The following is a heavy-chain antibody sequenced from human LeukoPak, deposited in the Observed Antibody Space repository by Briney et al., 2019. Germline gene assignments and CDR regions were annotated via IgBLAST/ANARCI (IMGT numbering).Heavy chain of an antibody. V-gene: IGHV3-21*01. CDR1: GFTFSSYS. J-gene: IGHJ3*02. CDR2: ISSSSYI. Sequence: GALRLSCAASGFTFSSYSMNWVRQAPGKGLEWVSSISSSSYIYYADSVKGRVTISRDNDKNSLYLKMNSLRAEDTAVYYCATGPPFDIWGQGTMVTVSS. CDR3: ATGPPFDI.